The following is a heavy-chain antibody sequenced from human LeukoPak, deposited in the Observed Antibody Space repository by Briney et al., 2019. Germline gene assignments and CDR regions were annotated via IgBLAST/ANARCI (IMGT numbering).Heavy chain of an antibody. Sequence: PGGSLRLSCSASRFTFSNYWMTWVRQAPGKGLEWVANINQDGSQKYYVDSVKGRFTISRDNAKNSLYLQMNSLRAEDTAVYYCARDGAPDAHCSSSSCAIRWGQGTLVTVSS. CDR2: INQDGSQK. J-gene: IGHJ4*02. CDR1: RFTFSNYW. CDR3: ARDGAPDAHCSSSSCAIR. V-gene: IGHV3-7*01. D-gene: IGHD2-2*01.